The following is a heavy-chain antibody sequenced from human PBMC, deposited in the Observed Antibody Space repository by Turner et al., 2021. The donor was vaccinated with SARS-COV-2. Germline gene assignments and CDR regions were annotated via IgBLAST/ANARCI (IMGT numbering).Heavy chain of an antibody. J-gene: IGHJ3*02. CDR1: GFTFSSYS. CDR3: ARWDNYYDSSGYYPDAFDI. V-gene: IGHV3-21*01. CDR2: ISSSSSYI. D-gene: IGHD3-22*01. Sequence: EVQLVESGGGLVKPGWSLRLSCAASGFTFSSYSMNWVRQAPGKGLEWVSCISSSSSYIYYADSVKGRFTISRDNAKNSLYLQMNSLRAEDTAVYYCARWDNYYDSSGYYPDAFDIWGQGTMVTVSS.